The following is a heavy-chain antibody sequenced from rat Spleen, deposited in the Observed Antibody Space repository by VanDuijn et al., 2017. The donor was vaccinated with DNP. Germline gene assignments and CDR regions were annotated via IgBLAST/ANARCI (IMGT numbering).Heavy chain of an antibody. J-gene: IGHJ4*01. CDR2: ISPSGGGT. CDR1: GFTFSNSG. Sequence: EVQLVESGGGLVQPGRSLKLSCAGSGFTFSNSGMHWIRQAPTKGLEWVTSISPSGGGTYYRDSVKGRFTISRDNAENTLYLQMNSLRSEDSATYYCAREGDYYDGSFYYGYAMDVWGQGTSVTVSS. CDR3: AREGDYYDGSFYYGYAMDV. V-gene: IGHV5-19*01. D-gene: IGHD1-12*02.